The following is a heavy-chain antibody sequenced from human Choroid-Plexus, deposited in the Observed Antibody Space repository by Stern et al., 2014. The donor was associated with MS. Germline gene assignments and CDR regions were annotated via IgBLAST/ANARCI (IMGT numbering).Heavy chain of an antibody. V-gene: IGHV3-30*18. J-gene: IGHJ5*02. Sequence: VQLVESGGGVVQPGRPLRLSCVASGFTFGSCAMHWVRQAPGKGLAWVAGVSYDGSHQSYADSVKGRFTISRDNSQNTLYMQMSSLRPEDTAVYYCAKDRQYLTYFFDHWGQGSLVTVSS. CDR2: VSYDGSHQ. CDR3: AKDRQYLTYFFDH. CDR1: GFTFGSCA. D-gene: IGHD2/OR15-2a*01.